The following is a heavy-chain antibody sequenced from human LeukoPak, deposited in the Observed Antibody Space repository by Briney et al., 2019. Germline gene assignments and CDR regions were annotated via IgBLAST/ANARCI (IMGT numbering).Heavy chain of an antibody. Sequence: PGGSLRLSCEAPGFNVSGDYMSWVRQAPGKGLERVSVIYSGGATYNADSVKGRFTISRDNSKNTVYLQINSLRAEDTAVYYCARGREVSTGYYYYGMDVWGQGTTVTVSS. V-gene: IGHV3-53*01. CDR1: GFNVSGDY. CDR2: IYSGGAT. CDR3: ARGREVSTGYYYYGMDV. D-gene: IGHD1-1*01. J-gene: IGHJ6*02.